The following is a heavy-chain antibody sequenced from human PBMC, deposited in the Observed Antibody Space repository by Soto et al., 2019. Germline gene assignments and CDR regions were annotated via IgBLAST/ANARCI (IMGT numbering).Heavy chain of an antibody. V-gene: IGHV4-59*08. CDR2: IYYSGST. D-gene: IGHD2-15*01. CDR3: ARRSGYCSGGSCYSGVDYYYYYMDV. J-gene: IGHJ6*03. CDR1: GGSISSYY. Sequence: QVQLQESGPGLVKPSETLSLTCTVSGGSISSYYWSWIRQPPGKGLEWIGYIYYSGSTNYNPSLKSRVTISVDTSKNQFSLKLSSVTAADTAVYYCARRSGYCSGGSCYSGVDYYYYYMDVWGKGTTVTVSS.